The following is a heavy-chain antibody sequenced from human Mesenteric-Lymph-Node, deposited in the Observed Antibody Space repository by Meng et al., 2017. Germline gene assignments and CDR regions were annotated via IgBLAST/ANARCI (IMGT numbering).Heavy chain of an antibody. CDR2: INPHTGGI. V-gene: IGHV1-2*06. J-gene: IGHJ4*02. CDR1: GYTFTVYY. CDR3: AKIGSNHQFDL. Sequence: VPLVQSGAEVQKPGASVKVSCKASGYTFTVYYMHWVRQAPGQGLEWMGRINPHTGGINYAQEFQGRVAMTRDTSISTAYMELSRLRTDDTAVYYCAKIGSNHQFDLWGQGTLVTVSS. D-gene: IGHD4-11*01.